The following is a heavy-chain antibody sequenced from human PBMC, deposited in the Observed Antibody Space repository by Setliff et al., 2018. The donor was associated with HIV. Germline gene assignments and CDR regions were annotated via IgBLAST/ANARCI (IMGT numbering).Heavy chain of an antibody. CDR3: ARGSRGARASKVDSSGYYLVY. J-gene: IGHJ4*02. CDR1: GGSITSGSDY. D-gene: IGHD3-22*01. CDR2: IHVSGTT. Sequence: LSLTCTVSGGSITSGSDYWSWIRQPAGEGLEWIGHIHVSGTTNYNPSLKSRVTISIDTSKHQFSLKLSSVTAADTAVYYCARGSRGARASKVDSSGYYLVYWGQGTLVTVSS. V-gene: IGHV4-61*09.